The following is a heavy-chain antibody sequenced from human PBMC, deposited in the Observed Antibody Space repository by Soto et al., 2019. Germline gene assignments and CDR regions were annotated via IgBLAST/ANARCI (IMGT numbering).Heavy chain of an antibody. V-gene: IGHV1-8*01. J-gene: IGHJ6*03. CDR1: GYTFTSYD. CDR3: ARVYSSSSPFYYYYYYMDV. Sequence: ASVKVSCKASGYTFTSYDINWVRQATGQGLEWMGWMNPNSGNTGYAQKFQGRVTMTRNTSISTAYMELSSLRSEDTAVYYCARVYSSSSPFYYYYYYMDVWGKGTTVTVSS. D-gene: IGHD6-13*01. CDR2: MNPNSGNT.